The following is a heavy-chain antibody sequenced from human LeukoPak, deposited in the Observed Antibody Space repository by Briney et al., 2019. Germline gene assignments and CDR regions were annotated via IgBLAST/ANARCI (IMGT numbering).Heavy chain of an antibody. J-gene: IGHJ5*02. CDR2: ISAYNGNT. CDR3: ARTEYCSSTSCYRWFDP. D-gene: IGHD2-2*01. CDR1: GYTFTSYG. Sequence: ASVKVSCKASGYTFTSYGISWVRQAPGQGLEWMGWISAYNGNTNYAQKLQGRVTMTTDTSTSTAYMELRSPRSDDTAVYYCARTEYCSSTSCYRWFDPWGQGTLVTVSS. V-gene: IGHV1-18*01.